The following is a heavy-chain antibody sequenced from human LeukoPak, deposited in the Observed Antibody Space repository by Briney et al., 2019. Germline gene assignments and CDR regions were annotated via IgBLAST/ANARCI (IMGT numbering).Heavy chain of an antibody. CDR3: ARLGGDGYNYGGYFDY. Sequence: SETLSLTCTVSGGSISSGGYYWSWIRQHPGKGLEWIGYIYYSGSTYYNPSLKSRVTISVGTSKNQFSLKLSSVTAADTAVYYCARLGGDGYNYGGYFDYWGQGTLVTVSS. CDR1: GGSISSGGYY. V-gene: IGHV4-31*03. CDR2: IYYSGST. J-gene: IGHJ4*02. D-gene: IGHD2-21*01.